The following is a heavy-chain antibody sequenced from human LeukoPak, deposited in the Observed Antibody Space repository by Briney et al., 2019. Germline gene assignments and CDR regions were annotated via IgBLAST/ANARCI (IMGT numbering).Heavy chain of an antibody. V-gene: IGHV3-23*01. CDR3: AKMVREFYTISYYFDY. CDR2: ISGSGGTT. J-gene: IGHJ4*02. D-gene: IGHD2-8*01. CDR1: GFTFSSYA. Sequence: GGSLRLSCAASGFTFSSYAMSWVRQAPGKGLEWVSEISGSGGTTDYADSVKGRFTISRDNSKNTLYLQMNTLRAEDTAVYYCAKMVREFYTISYYFDYWGQGTLVTVSS.